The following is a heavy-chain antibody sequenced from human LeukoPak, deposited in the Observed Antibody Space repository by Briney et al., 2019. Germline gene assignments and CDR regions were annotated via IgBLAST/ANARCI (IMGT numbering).Heavy chain of an antibody. V-gene: IGHV5-51*01. CDR1: EYSLTNYW. J-gene: IGHJ4*02. D-gene: IGHD5-18*01. CDR3: ARRHKRGAYSYGVDY. CDR2: IYPGDSDT. Sequence: GESLKISCKGSEYSLTNYWIAWVRQLPGKGLEWMGIIYPGDSDTRYSPSFQGQVTISADKSISTAYLQWNSLKASDTAMYYCARRHKRGAYSYGVDYWGQGTLVTVSS.